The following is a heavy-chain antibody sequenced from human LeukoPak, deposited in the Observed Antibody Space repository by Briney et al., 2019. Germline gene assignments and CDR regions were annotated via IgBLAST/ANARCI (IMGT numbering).Heavy chain of an antibody. D-gene: IGHD3-10*01. Sequence: GASVKVSCKASGYTFTGYYMHWVRQAPGQGLEWMGWINPNSGGTNYAQKFQGRVTMTRDTSISTAYMELSRLRSDDTAVYYCARESHLLWFGELLHPEVWGQGTLVTVSS. CDR1: GYTFTGYY. V-gene: IGHV1-2*02. J-gene: IGHJ4*02. CDR2: INPNSGGT. CDR3: ARESHLLWFGELLHPEV.